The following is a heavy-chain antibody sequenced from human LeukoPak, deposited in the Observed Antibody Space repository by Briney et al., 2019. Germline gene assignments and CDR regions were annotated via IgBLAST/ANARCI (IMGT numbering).Heavy chain of an antibody. CDR3: AKATSYGLGSYDY. CDR2: CSRGTT. J-gene: IGHJ4*02. V-gene: IGHV3-9*01. D-gene: IGHD5-18*01. Sequence: CSRGTTYYADSVKGRFTISRDNARNSLYLQMNSLRAEDTALYYCAKATSYGLGSYDYWGQGTLVTVSS.